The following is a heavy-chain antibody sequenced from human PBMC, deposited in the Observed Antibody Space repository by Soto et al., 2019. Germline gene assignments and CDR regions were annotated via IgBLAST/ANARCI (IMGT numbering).Heavy chain of an antibody. CDR1: GFSVSSNY. CDR2: IYSGGTT. J-gene: IGHJ4*02. D-gene: IGHD1-26*01. CDR3: ARRYIVGVTGEY. Sequence: EVQLVESGGGMIQPGGSLRLSCAVSGFSVSSNYMSWVRQAPGKGLEWVSLIYSGGTTSYADSVKGRFIISRDSSKNTLFLQINSLRVEDTAVYYCARRYIVGVTGEYWGQGTLVTVSS. V-gene: IGHV3-53*01.